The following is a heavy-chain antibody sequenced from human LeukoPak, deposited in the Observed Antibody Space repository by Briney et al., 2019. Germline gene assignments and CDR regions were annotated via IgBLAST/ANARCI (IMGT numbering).Heavy chain of an antibody. CDR1: GGSISRYY. CDR3: ATCGGDCFGAFDI. CDR2: IYYSGST. Sequence: SETLSLTCTVSGGSISRYYWSWIRQPPGKGLEWIGYIYYSGSTKYNPSLKSRVTISVDTSKNQFSLKLSSVTAADTAVYYCATCGGDCFGAFDIWGQGTMVTVSS. D-gene: IGHD2-21*02. V-gene: IGHV4-59*01. J-gene: IGHJ3*02.